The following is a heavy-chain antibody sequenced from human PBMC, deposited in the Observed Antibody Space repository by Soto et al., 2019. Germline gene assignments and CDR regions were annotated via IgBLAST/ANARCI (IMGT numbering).Heavy chain of an antibody. Sequence: SETLSLTCTVSGGSISSSSYYWGWIRQPPGKGLEWIGSIYYSGSTYYNPSLKSRVTISVDTSKNQFSLKLSSVTAADTAVYYCATWENLYSSGWFNAFDIWGQGTMVTVSS. D-gene: IGHD6-19*01. J-gene: IGHJ3*02. V-gene: IGHV4-39*01. CDR1: GGSISSSSYY. CDR3: ATWENLYSSGWFNAFDI. CDR2: IYYSGST.